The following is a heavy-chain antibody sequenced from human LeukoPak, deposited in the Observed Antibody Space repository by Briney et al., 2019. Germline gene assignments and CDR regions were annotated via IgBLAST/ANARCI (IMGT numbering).Heavy chain of an antibody. CDR1: GFSFSSYS. D-gene: IGHD3-22*01. Sequence: VGSLRLSCAASGFSFSSYSMNWVPQAPGKGLKRVSSISSSSSYIYYADSVKGRFTISRDNAKNSLYLQMNSLRSEDPALYYCARVNYDSIDYWGQGNLVTVSS. CDR3: ARVNYDSIDY. V-gene: IGHV3-21*03. CDR2: ISSSSSYI. J-gene: IGHJ4*02.